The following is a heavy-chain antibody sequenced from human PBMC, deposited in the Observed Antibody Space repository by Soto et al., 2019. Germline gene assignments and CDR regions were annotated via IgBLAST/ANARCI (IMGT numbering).Heavy chain of an antibody. CDR3: ARVIVRRITIFGVVLNYYYMDV. J-gene: IGHJ6*03. Sequence: ASETLSLTCTVSGGSISSSYWSWIRQPQEKGLEWIGYIYYRGSTNYNPSIKSRVTISVDTSKNQFSLKLSSVTAADTAVYYCARVIVRRITIFGVVLNYYYMDVWGKGTTVTVSS. CDR1: GGSISSSY. D-gene: IGHD3-3*01. V-gene: IGHV4-59*01. CDR2: IYYRGST.